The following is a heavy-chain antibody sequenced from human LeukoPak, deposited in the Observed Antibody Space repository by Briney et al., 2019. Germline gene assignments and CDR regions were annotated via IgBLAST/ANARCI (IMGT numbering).Heavy chain of an antibody. CDR2: FDPEDGET. D-gene: IGHD2-15*01. V-gene: IGHV1-24*01. CDR1: GYTLTELS. CDR3: ATLDGGPLYCSGGSCSRYNWFDP. Sequence: ASVKVSCKVSGYTLTELSMHWVRQAPGKGLEWMGGFDPEDGETIYAQKFQGSVTMTEDTSTDTAYMELSSLRSEDTAVYYCATLDGGPLYCSGGSCSRYNWFDPWGQGTLVTVSS. J-gene: IGHJ5*02.